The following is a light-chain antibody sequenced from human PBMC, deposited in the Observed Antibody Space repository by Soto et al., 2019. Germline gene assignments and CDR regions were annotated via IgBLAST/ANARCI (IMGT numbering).Light chain of an antibody. J-gene: IGLJ2*01. V-gene: IGLV2-14*01. CDR1: SSDVGGYNY. Sequence: QSALTQPASVSGSPGQSITISCTGTSSDVGGYNYVSWYQQHPGKAPKLMIYDVSNRPAGVSNRFSGSKPGNTASLTISGLQAEDEADYYCISYTSSSTLVVFGGGTQLTVL. CDR3: ISYTSSSTLVV. CDR2: DVS.